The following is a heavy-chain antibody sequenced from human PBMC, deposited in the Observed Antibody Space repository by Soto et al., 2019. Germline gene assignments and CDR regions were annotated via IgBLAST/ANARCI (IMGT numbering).Heavy chain of an antibody. J-gene: IGHJ4*02. Sequence: QVQLVQSGAEVKKPGASVKVSCRTSGYTFTGYVLHWVRQAPGQGLEWMGWINPNSGDTNYAQNFQGRIAVTRDTSIRTAYMELSSLRSDDTAVYYCTGGINTGEIYWGQGTLVTVSS. CDR3: TGGINTGEIY. V-gene: IGHV1-2*02. D-gene: IGHD2-8*02. CDR1: GYTFTGYV. CDR2: INPNSGDT.